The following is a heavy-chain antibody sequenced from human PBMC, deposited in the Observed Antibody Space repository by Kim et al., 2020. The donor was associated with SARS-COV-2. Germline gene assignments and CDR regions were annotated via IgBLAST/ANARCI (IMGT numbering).Heavy chain of an antibody. CDR2: ISSSSSYT. D-gene: IGHD6-13*01. CDR1: GFTFSDYY. Sequence: GGSLRLSCAASGFTFSDYYMSWIRQAPGKGLEWVSYISSSSSYTNYADSVKGRFTISRDNAKNSLYLQMNSLRAEDTAVYYCASLSPSIAAAGMDYWGQGTLVTVSS. J-gene: IGHJ4*02. V-gene: IGHV3-11*06. CDR3: ASLSPSIAAAGMDY.